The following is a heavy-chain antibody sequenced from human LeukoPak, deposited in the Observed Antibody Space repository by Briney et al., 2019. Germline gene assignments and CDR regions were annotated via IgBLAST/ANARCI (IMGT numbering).Heavy chain of an antibody. J-gene: IGHJ4*02. CDR2: SSWKSGSI. V-gene: IGHV3-9*01. CDR1: GFTFDDYA. CDR3: AKDRVSVIRVIDY. D-gene: IGHD2-21*01. Sequence: GGSLRLSCAASGFTFDDYAMHWVRQAPGKGLEWVSGSSWKSGSIGYADSVKGRFTISRDNAKNSLYLQMNSLRAEDTALYYCAKDRVSVIRVIDYWGQGTLVTVSS.